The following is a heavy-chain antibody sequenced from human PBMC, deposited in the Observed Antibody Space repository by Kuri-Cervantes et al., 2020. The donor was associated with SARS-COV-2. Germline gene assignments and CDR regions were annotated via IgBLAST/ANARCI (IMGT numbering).Heavy chain of an antibody. CDR1: GFTFSSYA. CDR3: AREGIAANLNFDY. J-gene: IGHJ4*02. CDR2: ISDSGDIT. D-gene: IGHD6-13*01. Sequence: GGSLRLSCEAFGFTFSSYAMSWVRQAPGKGLEWVSGISDSGDITDHADSVEGRFTISRDNSKNTLYLQMNSLRAEDTAVYYCAREGIAANLNFDYWGQGTLVTVSS. V-gene: IGHV3-23*01.